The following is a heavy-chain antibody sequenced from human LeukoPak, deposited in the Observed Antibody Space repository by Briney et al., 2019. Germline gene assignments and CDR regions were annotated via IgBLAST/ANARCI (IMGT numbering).Heavy chain of an antibody. J-gene: IGHJ2*01. V-gene: IGHV4-34*01. CDR2: INHSGST. CDR3: ARGDWYFDL. Sequence: SETLSLTCAVYGGSFSGYYWSCIRQPPGKGLEWIGEINHSGSTNYNPSLKSRVTISVDTSKNQFSLKLSSVTAADTAVYYCARGDWYFDLWGRGTLVTVSS. CDR1: GGSFSGYY.